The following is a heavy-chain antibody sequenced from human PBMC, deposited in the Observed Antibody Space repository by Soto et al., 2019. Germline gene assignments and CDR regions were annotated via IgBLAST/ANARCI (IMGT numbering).Heavy chain of an antibody. Sequence: QVQLVQSGAQVTEPGTSVKVSCRASGGSFSTSSFVWVRQGPGQGLEWMGGIIPIFSKTNAAPKFQDRITFTADESTRTVYMELSSLRSEDTAIYYCARDVVRSTGGDSWGQGTLVTVSS. J-gene: IGHJ4*02. D-gene: IGHD7-27*01. CDR2: IIPIFSKT. CDR3: ARDVVRSTGGDS. CDR1: GGSFSTSS. V-gene: IGHV1-69*01.